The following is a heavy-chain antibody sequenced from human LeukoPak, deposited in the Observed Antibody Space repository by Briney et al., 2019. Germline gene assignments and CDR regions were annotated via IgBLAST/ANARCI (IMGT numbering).Heavy chain of an antibody. D-gene: IGHD2/OR15-2a*01. CDR1: DYPISSGHF. CDR3: AREHCAGGYCYFLDY. J-gene: IGHJ4*02. CDR2: ISSDGST. V-gene: IGHV4-38-2*02. Sequence: PSETLSLTCSVSDYPISSGHFWGWIRQPPGTGLEWIATISSDGSTYFNPSLKSRVIVSVDTSKNQFSLNLTSVNAADTAVYYCAREHCAGGYCYFLDYWGQGTLVTGSS.